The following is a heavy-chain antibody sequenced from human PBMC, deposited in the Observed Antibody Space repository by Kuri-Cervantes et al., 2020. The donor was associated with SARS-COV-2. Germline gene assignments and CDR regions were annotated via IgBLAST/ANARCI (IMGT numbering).Heavy chain of an antibody. J-gene: IGHJ3*01. V-gene: IGHV1-8*02. CDR1: GYTFTSYY. CDR2: MNPHSENT. D-gene: IGHD5-24*01. CDR3: ARGGRGDGYNYAFDL. Sequence: ASVKVSCKASGYTFTSYYMHWVRQASGQGLEWLGWMNPHSENTGYAQKFQGRVTMTRDTSISTVYMELSSLRSEDTAVYYCARGGRGDGYNYAFDLWGQGTMVTVSS.